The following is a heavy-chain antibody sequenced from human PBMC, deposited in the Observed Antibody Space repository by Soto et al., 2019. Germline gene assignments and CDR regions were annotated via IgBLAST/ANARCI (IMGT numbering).Heavy chain of an antibody. CDR1: GYTFTSYY. J-gene: IGHJ4*02. CDR2: INPSGGST. Sequence: ASVKVSCKASGYTFTSYYMHWVRQAPGQGLEWMGIINPSGGSTSYAQKFQGRVTMTRDTSTSTVYTELSSLRSEDTAVYYCARDLFFDSSGYYQPNLFDYWGQGTLVTVSS. D-gene: IGHD3-22*01. V-gene: IGHV1-46*01. CDR3: ARDLFFDSSGYYQPNLFDY.